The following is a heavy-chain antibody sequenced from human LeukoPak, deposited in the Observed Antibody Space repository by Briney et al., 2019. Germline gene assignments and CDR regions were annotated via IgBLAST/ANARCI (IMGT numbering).Heavy chain of an antibody. J-gene: IGHJ6*02. D-gene: IGHD6-13*01. CDR3: ARFIAAAGTAHYYYGMDV. Sequence: SQTLSLTCAVSGGSISSGGYSWSWIRQPPGKGLEWIGYIYHSGSTNYNPSLKSRVTISVDKSKNQFSLKLSSVTAADTAVYYCARFIAAAGTAHYYYGMDVWGQGTTVTVSS. CDR1: GGSISSGGYS. CDR2: IYHSGST. V-gene: IGHV4-30-2*01.